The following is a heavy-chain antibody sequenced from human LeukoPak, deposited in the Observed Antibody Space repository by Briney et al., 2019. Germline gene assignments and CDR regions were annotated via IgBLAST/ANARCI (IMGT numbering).Heavy chain of an antibody. CDR3: AKSELLPIPHNFDY. CDR1: GFTFSSYA. Sequence: QPGGSLRLSCAASGFTFSSYAMSWVRQAPGKGLEWVSAISGSGYTTDYADSVKGRFTMSRDNSKNTLYLQMNSLRAEDTALYCCAKSELLPIPHNFDYWGQGTLVTVSS. CDR2: ISGSGYTT. V-gene: IGHV3-23*01. J-gene: IGHJ4*02. D-gene: IGHD1-26*01.